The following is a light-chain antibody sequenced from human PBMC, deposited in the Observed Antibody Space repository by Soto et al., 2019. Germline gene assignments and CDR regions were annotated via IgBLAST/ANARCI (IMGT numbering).Light chain of an antibody. J-gene: IGKJ1*01. CDR2: AAS. CDR3: LGYDSAPTWT. V-gene: IGKV1-27*01. CDR1: QGISSY. Sequence: DIQMTQSPSSLSASVGDRVTITCRASQGISSYLAWYQQKPGKVPKLLIYAASTLQSGVPSRLSGSGSGTDFTLTISSLQPEDVATYYCLGYDSAPTWTFGQGTKVEIK.